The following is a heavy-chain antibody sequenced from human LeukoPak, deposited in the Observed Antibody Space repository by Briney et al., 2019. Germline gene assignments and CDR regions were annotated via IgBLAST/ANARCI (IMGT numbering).Heavy chain of an antibody. V-gene: IGHV3-7*01. D-gene: IGHD3-3*01. CDR3: ARDFRFLDDY. J-gene: IGHJ4*02. CDR1: GFTFSTYW. Sequence: GESLRLSCAASGFTFSTYWMTWVRQAPGKGLEWVANIKQDGSEKYYVDSVKGRFTISRDNAKNSLYLQMNSLRAEDTAVYYCARDFRFLDDYWGQGTLVTVSS. CDR2: IKQDGSEK.